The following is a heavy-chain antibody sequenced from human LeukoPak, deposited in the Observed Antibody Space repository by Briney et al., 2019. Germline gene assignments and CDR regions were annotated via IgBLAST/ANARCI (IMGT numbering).Heavy chain of an antibody. CDR1: AFTFSSYA. D-gene: IGHD3-10*01. J-gene: IGHJ4*02. Sequence: GGSLQLSCAASAFTFSSYAMSWVRQAPGQGLEWVSAISGTGGSTDYADSVKGRFTITRDNSKSTLYLQLNSLRAEDTAIYYCAKDYISGSSSWYYFDYWGQGTLVTVAS. CDR3: AKDYISGSSSWYYFDY. V-gene: IGHV3-23*01. CDR2: ISGTGGST.